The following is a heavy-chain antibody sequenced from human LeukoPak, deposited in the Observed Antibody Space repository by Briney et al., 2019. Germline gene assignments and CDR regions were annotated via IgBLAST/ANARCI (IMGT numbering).Heavy chain of an antibody. Sequence: SETLSLTCTVSGGSISSYYWSWIRQPPGKGLEWIGYIYYSGSTNYNPSLKSRVTISVDTSKNQFSLKLSSVTAADTAVYYCARDLENYYDSSGYLSGWGQGTLVTVSS. J-gene: IGHJ4*02. V-gene: IGHV4-59*12. CDR3: ARDLENYYDSSGYLSG. D-gene: IGHD3-22*01. CDR2: IYYSGST. CDR1: GGSISSYY.